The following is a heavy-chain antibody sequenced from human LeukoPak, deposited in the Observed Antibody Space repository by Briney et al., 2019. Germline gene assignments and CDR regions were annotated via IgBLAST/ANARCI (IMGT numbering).Heavy chain of an antibody. CDR2: ISGSGGST. Sequence: GGSLRLSCAASGFTFSSYAMSWVRQAPGKGLEWVSAISGSGGSTYYADSVKGRFSISRDNSKNTLYLQMNSLRAEDTAVYYCAKSHYDILTGHDYWGQGTLVTVSS. V-gene: IGHV3-23*01. D-gene: IGHD3-9*01. J-gene: IGHJ4*02. CDR3: AKSHYDILTGHDY. CDR1: GFTFSSYA.